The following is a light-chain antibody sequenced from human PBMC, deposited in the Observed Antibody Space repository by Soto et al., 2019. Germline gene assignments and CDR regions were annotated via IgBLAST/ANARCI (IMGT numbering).Light chain of an antibody. CDR2: EVS. J-gene: IGLJ3*02. V-gene: IGLV2-14*01. CDR1: SSDVGGYKY. CDR3: QSYDSSLSGPWV. Sequence: QSALTQPASVSGSPGQSITISCTGTSSDVGGYKYVSWYQQHPDKAPKLIIFEVSNRPSGISSRFSGSKSGNTASLTISGLRAEDEADYYCQSYDSSLSGPWVFGGGTKLTVL.